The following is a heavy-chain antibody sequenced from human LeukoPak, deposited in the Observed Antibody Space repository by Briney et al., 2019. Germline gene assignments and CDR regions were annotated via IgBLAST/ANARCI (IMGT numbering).Heavy chain of an antibody. CDR1: GLTFDDRG. D-gene: IGHD7-27*01. CDR3: TREYAALGFDI. V-gene: IGHV3-20*04. Sequence: GGSLRLSCAASGLTFDDRGMSWVRQAPGKGLEWVSGINWNGGSTAYADSVKGRFTISRDNAKKSLYLQMNSLRGEDTALHYCTREYAALGFDIWGQGTMVTVSS. J-gene: IGHJ3*02. CDR2: INWNGGST.